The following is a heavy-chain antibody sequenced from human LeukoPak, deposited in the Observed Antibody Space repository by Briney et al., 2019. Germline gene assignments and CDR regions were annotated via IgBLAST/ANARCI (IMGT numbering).Heavy chain of an antibody. J-gene: IGHJ6*02. CDR3: ARAYDSSGYWVQYYYYGMDV. CDR1: GFTFSSYS. V-gene: IGHV3-21*01. Sequence: PRGSLRLSCAASGFTFSSYSMNWVRQAPGKGLEWVSSFHSSRIYIYYEDSVKGRFTISRDNAKNSLYLQMNSLRAEDTAVYYCARAYDSSGYWVQYYYYGMDVWGQGTTVTVSS. D-gene: IGHD3-22*01. CDR2: FHSSRIYI.